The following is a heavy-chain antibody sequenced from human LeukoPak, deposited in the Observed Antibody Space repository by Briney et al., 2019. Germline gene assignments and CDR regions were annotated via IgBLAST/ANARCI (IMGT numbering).Heavy chain of an antibody. CDR1: GYMFTSYA. D-gene: IGHD4-11*01. CDR3: ARERGETTVAVFDY. Sequence: ASVKVSCKAFGYMFTSYAMNWVRQAPGQGLEWMGWINTNTGNPTYAQGFSGRFVFSLDTSVSTAYLQISSLKAEDTAVYYCARERGETTVAVFDYWGQGTLVTVSS. J-gene: IGHJ4*02. V-gene: IGHV7-4-1*02. CDR2: INTNTGNP.